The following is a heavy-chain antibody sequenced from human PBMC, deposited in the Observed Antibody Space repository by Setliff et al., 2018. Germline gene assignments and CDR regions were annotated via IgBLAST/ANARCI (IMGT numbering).Heavy chain of an antibody. CDR3: GRMPRSGYHEAGDYMDV. Sequence: KASETLSLTCTVSGGSISSGDYYWSWIRQPPGKGLEWIGTIYYTGKTHYNPSLKSRVLISVDTSKNQFSLNVSYVTAADTAVFYCGRMPRSGYHEAGDYMDVWGKGTTVTVSS. J-gene: IGHJ6*03. CDR1: GGSISSGDYY. CDR2: IYYTGKT. V-gene: IGHV4-39*01. D-gene: IGHD3-3*01.